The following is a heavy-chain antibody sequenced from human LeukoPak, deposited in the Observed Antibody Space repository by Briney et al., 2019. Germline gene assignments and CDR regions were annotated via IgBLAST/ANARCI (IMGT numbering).Heavy chain of an antibody. CDR1: GFTFSSYE. J-gene: IGHJ4*02. V-gene: IGHV3-48*03. D-gene: IGHD3-22*01. CDR3: ARDGEYYDSSGYYQKDFDY. CDR2: ISCRGNSI. Sequence: GGSLRLSCAASGFTFSSYEMNWVRQAPGKGLEGVSYISCRGNSIYYADSAKGRFTISRDNAKNSLYLQMNSLRAEDTAVYYCARDGEYYDSSGYYQKDFDYWGQGTLVTVSS.